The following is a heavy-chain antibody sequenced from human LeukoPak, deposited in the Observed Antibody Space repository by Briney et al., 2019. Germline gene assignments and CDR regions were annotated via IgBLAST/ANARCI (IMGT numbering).Heavy chain of an antibody. J-gene: IGHJ5*02. CDR2: SYYNGGA. V-gene: IGHV4-39*01. Sequence: SETVSLTCTVSGGAITSSSYYWGWMRQPPGKGLEWSGSSYYNGGAYYNPSLKSRVTISVDTSKNQFSLKLSSVTAADMAVYCCARHSFPGYSSSWYELIISNWFDPWGQGTLVTVSS. CDR3: ARHSFPGYSSSWYELIISNWFDP. D-gene: IGHD6-13*01. CDR1: GGAITSSSYY.